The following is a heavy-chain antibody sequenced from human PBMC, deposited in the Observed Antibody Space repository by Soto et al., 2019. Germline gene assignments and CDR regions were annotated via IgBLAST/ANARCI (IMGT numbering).Heavy chain of an antibody. CDR1: GFIFKMYW. CDR3: TRGPRPISTGTGAY. Sequence: GGSLRLSCAASGFIFKMYWMHWVRQSPGKGLVWISRIYNDGTYSDYADSVRGRFTISRDNVNDTLYPQMNNLRAEDSGLYYCTRGPRPISTGTGAYWGQGTQVTVSS. J-gene: IGHJ4*02. V-gene: IGHV3-74*01. CDR2: IYNDGTYS. D-gene: IGHD3-10*01.